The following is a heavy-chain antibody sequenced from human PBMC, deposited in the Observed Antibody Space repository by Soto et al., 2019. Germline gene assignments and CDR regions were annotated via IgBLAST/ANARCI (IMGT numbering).Heavy chain of an antibody. CDR3: ARGDGYINYYYYSGMDV. J-gene: IGHJ6*02. CDR2: IYYSGST. Sequence: NPSETLSLTCTVSGGSISSYYWSWIRQPPGKGLEWIGYIYYSGSTNYNPSLKSRVTISVDTSKNQFSLKLSSVTAADTAVYYCARGDGYINYYYYSGMDVWGQGTTVTVSS. D-gene: IGHD5-18*01. V-gene: IGHV4-59*01. CDR1: GGSISSYY.